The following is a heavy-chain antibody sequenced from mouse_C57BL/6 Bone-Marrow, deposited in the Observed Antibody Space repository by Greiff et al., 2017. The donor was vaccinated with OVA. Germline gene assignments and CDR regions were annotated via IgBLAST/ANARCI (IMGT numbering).Heavy chain of an antibody. CDR3: ARGDYYGSSYVTY. D-gene: IGHD1-1*01. V-gene: IGHV1-26*01. J-gene: IGHJ2*01. Sequence: EVQLQQSGPELVKPGASVKISCKASGYTFTDYYMNWVKQSHGKSLEWIGDINPNNGGTSYNQKFKGKATLTVDKSSSTAYMELRSLTSEDSAVYYCARGDYYGSSYVTYWGQGTTLTVSS. CDR1: GYTFTDYY. CDR2: INPNNGGT.